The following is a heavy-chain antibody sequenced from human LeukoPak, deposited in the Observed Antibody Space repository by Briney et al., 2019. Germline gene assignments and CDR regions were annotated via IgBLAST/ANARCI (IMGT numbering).Heavy chain of an antibody. D-gene: IGHD3-9*01. Sequence: GGSLRLSCSASGFTFSSYAMHWVRQAPGKGLEYVSAISSNGGSTYYADSVKGRFTISRDNSKNTLYLQMSSLRAEDTAVYYCVKGMEDYDILTGVLDVWGQGTTVTVSS. J-gene: IGHJ6*02. CDR3: VKGMEDYDILTGVLDV. CDR1: GFTFSSYA. V-gene: IGHV3-64D*06. CDR2: ISSNGGST.